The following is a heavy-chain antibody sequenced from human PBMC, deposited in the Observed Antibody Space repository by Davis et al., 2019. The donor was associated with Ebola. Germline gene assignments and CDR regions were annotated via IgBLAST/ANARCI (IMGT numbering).Heavy chain of an antibody. Sequence: GESLKISCATSGFNPTSNYLSWVRQAPGKGLEWVSIIYSGGTAYYAGSVKGRFTISRDTSKNTVSLQMNRLRVEDTAVYYCARGPYDFWSGSFYGMDVWGQGTTVTVSS. V-gene: IGHV3-53*01. J-gene: IGHJ6*02. D-gene: IGHD3-3*01. CDR2: IYSGGTA. CDR1: GFNPTSNY. CDR3: ARGPYDFWSGSFYGMDV.